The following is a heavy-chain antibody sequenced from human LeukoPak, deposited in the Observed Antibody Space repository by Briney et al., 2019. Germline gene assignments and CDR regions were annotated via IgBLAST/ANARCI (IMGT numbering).Heavy chain of an antibody. D-gene: IGHD3-16*01. CDR2: IYHSGST. Sequence: PSQTLSLTCAVSGGSISSGGYSWSWIRQPPGEGLEWIGYIYHSGSTYYNPSLKGRVTISVDGSKNQFSLKLSSVSAADTAVYYCARETHYGAFDIWGQGTMVTVSS. V-gene: IGHV4-30-2*01. J-gene: IGHJ3*02. CDR3: ARETHYGAFDI. CDR1: GGSISSGGYS.